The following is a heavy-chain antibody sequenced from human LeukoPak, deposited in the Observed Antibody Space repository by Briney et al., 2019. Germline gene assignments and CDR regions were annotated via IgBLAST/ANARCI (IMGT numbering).Heavy chain of an antibody. Sequence: GASVKVSCKASGYTFTSYGISWVRQAPGQGLEWMGIINPSGGSTSYAQKFQGRVTMTRDTSTSTVYMELSSLRSEDTAVYYCARDRQWLTRRTVLDPWGQGTLVTVSS. D-gene: IGHD6-19*01. V-gene: IGHV1-46*01. CDR1: GYTFTSYG. J-gene: IGHJ5*02. CDR3: ARDRQWLTRRTVLDP. CDR2: INPSGGST.